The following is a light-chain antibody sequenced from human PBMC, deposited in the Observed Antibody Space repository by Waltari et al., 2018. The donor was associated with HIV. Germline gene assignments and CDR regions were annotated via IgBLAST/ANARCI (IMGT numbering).Light chain of an antibody. CDR3: QQYKSYPIT. CDR2: AAS. Sequence: DIQMTQSPSSLSASVGDRVDITCRANQGISTWLAWYQQKPEKAPKSLIYAASSLQSGVPSRFSGSGSGTDFTLTINSLQPEDFGNYYCQQYKSYPITFGQGTRLEIK. J-gene: IGKJ5*01. V-gene: IGKV1D-16*01. CDR1: QGISTW.